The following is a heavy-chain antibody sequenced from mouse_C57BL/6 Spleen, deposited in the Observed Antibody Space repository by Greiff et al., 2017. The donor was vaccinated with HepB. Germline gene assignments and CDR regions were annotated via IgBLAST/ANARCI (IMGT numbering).Heavy chain of an antibody. CDR2: IYPGDGDT. D-gene: IGHD1-1*01. CDR1: GYAFSSSW. V-gene: IGHV1-82*01. J-gene: IGHJ2*01. Sequence: VKLLESGPELVKPGASVKISCKASGYAFSSSWMNWVKQRPGKGLEWIGRIYPGDGDTNYNGKFKGKATLTADKSSSTAYMQLSSPTSEDSAVYFCAREDYYGSRLDYWGQGTTLTVSS. CDR3: AREDYYGSRLDY.